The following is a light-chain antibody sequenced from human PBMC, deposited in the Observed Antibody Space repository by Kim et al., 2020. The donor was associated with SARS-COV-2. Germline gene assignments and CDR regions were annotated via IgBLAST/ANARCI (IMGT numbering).Light chain of an antibody. CDR3: QESYSTMYT. Sequence: SAAGGDRVTITCRARQSISTYLHWYQHKPGKVPKLLISTASSLQSGVPSRFSGSGSGTDFTLTISSLQPEDFATYYCQESYSTMYTFGQGTKLEI. J-gene: IGKJ2*01. CDR2: TAS. CDR1: QSISTY. V-gene: IGKV1-39*01.